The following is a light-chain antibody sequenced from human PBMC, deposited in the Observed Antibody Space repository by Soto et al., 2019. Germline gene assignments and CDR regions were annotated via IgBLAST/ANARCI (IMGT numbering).Light chain of an antibody. V-gene: IGKV3D-7*01. Sequence: EIVLPQSPGTLSLSPGGRASLSCRASQRVSSSYLAWYQQKPGQAPRLLIYGASSRATGIAARFSGSGSGTDFTLTISSLQPEDFATYYCQQADSFPITFGQGTRLE. CDR1: QRVSSSY. CDR2: GAS. CDR3: QQADSFPIT. J-gene: IGKJ5*01.